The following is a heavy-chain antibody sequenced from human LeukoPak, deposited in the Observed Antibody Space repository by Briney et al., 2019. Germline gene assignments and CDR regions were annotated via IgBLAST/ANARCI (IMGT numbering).Heavy chain of an antibody. Sequence: GASVKVSCKASGYTFTDYYLHWVRQAPGHGLEWMGWINPDSDDTNYAQRFQGWVTMTRDTSLTTAYMELSRLTSDDTAVYYCARKVVVAVTIDYYGMDVWGQGTTVTVSS. CDR1: GYTFTDYY. CDR3: ARKVVVAVTIDYYGMDV. J-gene: IGHJ6*02. V-gene: IGHV1-2*04. D-gene: IGHD2-15*01. CDR2: INPDSDDT.